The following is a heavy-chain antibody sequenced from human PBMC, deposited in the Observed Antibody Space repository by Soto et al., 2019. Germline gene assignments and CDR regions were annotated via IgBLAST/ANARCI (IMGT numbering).Heavy chain of an antibody. V-gene: IGHV1-18*04. CDR1: GYTFTSYG. Sequence: GSSVKVSCKASGYTFTSYGISWVRQAPGQGLEWMGWISAYNGNTNYAQKLQGRVTMTTDTSTSTAYMELRSLRSDDTAVYYCARVRVTICGVVIIPNGMDVWGQGTTVTVSS. CDR3: ARVRVTICGVVIIPNGMDV. CDR2: ISAYNGNT. J-gene: IGHJ6*02. D-gene: IGHD3-3*01.